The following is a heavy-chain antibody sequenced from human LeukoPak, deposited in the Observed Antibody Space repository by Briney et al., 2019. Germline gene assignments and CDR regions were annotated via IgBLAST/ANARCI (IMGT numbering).Heavy chain of an antibody. CDR3: ARGTVTTSMKAFDI. V-gene: IGHV4-59*08. J-gene: IGHJ3*02. D-gene: IGHD4-17*01. CDR1: GGTISSYY. CDR2: IYFSGSP. Sequence: SETLSLTCTVSGGTISSYYWSWIRQPPGKGMEWIGYIYFSGSPNYSPSLKSRVTISVDTSKKQSSLKLSSVTAADTAVYYCARGTVTTSMKAFDIWGQGTMVTVSS.